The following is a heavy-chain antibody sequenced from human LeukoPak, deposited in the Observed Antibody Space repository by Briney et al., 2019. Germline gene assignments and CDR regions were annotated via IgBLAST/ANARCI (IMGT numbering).Heavy chain of an antibody. CDR3: SRDLRGRDDY. CDR2: IETDGSST. V-gene: IGHV3-74*01. D-gene: IGHD5-24*01. J-gene: IGHJ4*02. Sequence: GGSLRLSCVASGFTFSSYPMHWVRQAPGKGLVWVSRIETDGSSTRYTDSVKGRFTISRDNAKNTLYLQMNSLRAEDTAVYYCSRDLRGRDDYWGQGILVIVSS. CDR1: GFTFSSYP.